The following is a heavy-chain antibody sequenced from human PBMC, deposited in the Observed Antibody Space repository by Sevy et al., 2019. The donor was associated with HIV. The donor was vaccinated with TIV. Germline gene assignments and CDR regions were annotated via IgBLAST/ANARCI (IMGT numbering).Heavy chain of an antibody. D-gene: IGHD1-26*01. CDR1: GFTFSNYA. V-gene: IGHV3-23*01. CDR2: ISGSGGST. J-gene: IGHJ4*02. Sequence: GGSLRLSCAASGFTFSNYAMSWVRQAPGKGLEWVSDISGSGGSTYYADSVKGRFTISGDNSKNTLFLQMNSLRAEDTAVYFCAKWSELPSSPFDYWGQGTLVTVSS. CDR3: AKWSELPSSPFDY.